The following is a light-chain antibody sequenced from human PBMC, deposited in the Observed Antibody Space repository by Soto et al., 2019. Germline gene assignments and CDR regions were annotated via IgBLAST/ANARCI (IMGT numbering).Light chain of an antibody. CDR2: GAS. J-gene: IGKJ1*01. CDR3: QQYNSYSGT. Sequence: EIVMTQSPATLSVSPGERATLSCKASQSVSKLAWYQQKPGQAPRLPIFGASARATGIPDRFSGSGSGTEFTLTISSLQPDDFATYYCQQYNSYSGTFGQGTKVDIK. CDR1: QSVSK. V-gene: IGKV3-15*01.